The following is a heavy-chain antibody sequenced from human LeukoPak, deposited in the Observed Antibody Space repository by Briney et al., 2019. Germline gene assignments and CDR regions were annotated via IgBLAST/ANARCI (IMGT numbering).Heavy chain of an antibody. CDR3: ARLIAARRPVFDY. V-gene: IGHV4-39*01. CDR2: IYYSGST. J-gene: IGHJ4*02. D-gene: IGHD6-6*01. Sequence: PSXTLSLTCTVSGGSISSSSYYWGWIRQPPGKGLEWIGSIYYSGSTYYNPSLKSRVTISVDTSKNQFSLKLSSVTAADTAVYYCARLIAARRPVFDYWGQGTLVTVSS. CDR1: GGSISSSSYY.